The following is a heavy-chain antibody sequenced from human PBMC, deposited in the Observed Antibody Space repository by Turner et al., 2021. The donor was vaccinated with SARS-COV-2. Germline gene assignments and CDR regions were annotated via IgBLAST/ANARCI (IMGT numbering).Heavy chain of an antibody. V-gene: IGHV4-59*01. CDR3: ARYPAGTFPRGRFDS. CDR1: CDSINSYY. J-gene: IGHJ4*02. D-gene: IGHD3-10*01. Sequence: QVQLQESGPGLAKPSETLSLPCTVSCDSINSYYWNWIRQSPGKGLEWIGYISYSGIPNYNPSLRSRIAISLDKSKKQFSLRLSSVTAADTAVYFCARYPAGTFPRGRFDSWGQGALVTVSS. CDR2: ISYSGIP.